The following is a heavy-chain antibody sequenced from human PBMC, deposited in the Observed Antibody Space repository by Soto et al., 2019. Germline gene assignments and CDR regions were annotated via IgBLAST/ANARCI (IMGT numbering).Heavy chain of an antibody. J-gene: IGHJ3*01. D-gene: IGHD3-10*01. V-gene: IGHV4-59*12. Sequence: PSETLSLTCTVSGGSISSYYWSWIRQPPGKGLEWIGYIYYSGSTNYNPSLKSRVTISVDTSKNQFSLNLSSVTAADTAVYYCAATTISQGSAFDVWGQGIAVTVSS. CDR3: AATTISQGSAFDV. CDR2: IYYSGST. CDR1: GGSISSYY.